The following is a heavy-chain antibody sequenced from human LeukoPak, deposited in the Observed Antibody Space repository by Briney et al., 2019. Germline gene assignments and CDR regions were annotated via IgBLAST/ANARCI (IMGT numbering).Heavy chain of an antibody. Sequence: PGGSLRLSCAACRFTFSSYWMQWVRQAPRKGLVWVSRINSDGSSTSYADSVKGRFTISRDNAKNTLYLQMNSLRAEDTAVYYCATGGGVGRDGDIDYYYYYMDVWGKGTTVTVSS. J-gene: IGHJ6*03. CDR3: ATGGGVGRDGDIDYYYYYMDV. CDR1: RFTFSSYW. V-gene: IGHV3-74*01. CDR2: INSDGSST. D-gene: IGHD5-24*01.